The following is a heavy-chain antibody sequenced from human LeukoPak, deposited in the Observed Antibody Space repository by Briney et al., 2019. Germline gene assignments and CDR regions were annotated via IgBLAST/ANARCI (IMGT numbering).Heavy chain of an antibody. CDR2: INPSGGST. J-gene: IGHJ3*02. D-gene: IGHD3-10*01. CDR1: GYTFTSYY. CDR3: ARSSIRGDAFDI. V-gene: IGHV1-46*01. Sequence: GASVKVSCKASGYTFTSYYMHWVRQAPGQGLEWMGIINPSGGSTSYAQKFQGRVTMTRDMSTSTVYMELSSLRSEDTAVYYCARSSIRGDAFDIWGQGTMVTVSS.